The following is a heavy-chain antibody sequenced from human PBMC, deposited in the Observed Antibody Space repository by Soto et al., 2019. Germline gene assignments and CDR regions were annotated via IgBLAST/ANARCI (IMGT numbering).Heavy chain of an antibody. CDR2: MNPKTGKA. CDR1: GYTFTTYD. CDR3: VRGPYSGFAY. D-gene: IGHD5-12*01. V-gene: IGHV1-8*01. J-gene: IGHJ4*02. Sequence: ASVKVSCKASGYTFTTYDINWVRQATGQGLEWMGWMNPKTGKAGYAQKFQGRVTMTRNTSTSTAYLEVSSLRSEDTAVFFCVRGPYSGFAYRGQGTLVTVSS.